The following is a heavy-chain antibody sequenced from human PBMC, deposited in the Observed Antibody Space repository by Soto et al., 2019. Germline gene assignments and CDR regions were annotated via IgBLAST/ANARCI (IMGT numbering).Heavy chain of an antibody. Sequence: QVQLVQSGAEVKKPGASVKVSCKASGYTFTIYGISWVRQAPGQRLEWMGWIRAYNGNTHYAQQLHGRVTMTTGTSTGTAHIELRSLRSDDTAVYYCARYEQLGSCWPSDYWGQGTLVTFSS. J-gene: IGHJ4*02. CDR2: IRAYNGNT. CDR3: ARYEQLGSCWPSDY. V-gene: IGHV1-18*01. D-gene: IGHD6-19*01. CDR1: GYTFTIYG.